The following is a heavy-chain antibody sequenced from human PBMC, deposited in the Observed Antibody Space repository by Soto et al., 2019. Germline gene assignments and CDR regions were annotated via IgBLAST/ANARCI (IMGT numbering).Heavy chain of an antibody. Sequence: GGSLRLSCAASGFTFSSHWMHWVRQAPGKGLVWVSRINTDGSSTNYADYAKGRFTVSRDNAKNTLYLQMNSLRAEDTAFYYCASSLLWPVDLNYWGQGTLVTVS. V-gene: IGHV3-74*01. J-gene: IGHJ4*02. CDR3: ASSLLWPVDLNY. CDR2: INTDGSST. D-gene: IGHD2-21*02. CDR1: GFTFSSHW.